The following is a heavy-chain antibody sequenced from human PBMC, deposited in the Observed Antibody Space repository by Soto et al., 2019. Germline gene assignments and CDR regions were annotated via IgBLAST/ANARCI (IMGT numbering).Heavy chain of an antibody. D-gene: IGHD4-17*01. V-gene: IGHV3-23*01. J-gene: IGHJ3*02. Sequence: EVQVLESGGGLVQPGGSLRLSCAASGFTFSTSAMSWVRQAPGKGLEWVSATDGSGGSTYYADSVKGRFTISRDNSKNTLYLQMNSLRAEDTAVYYCAKEDYGGNSGVDAFDIWDQGTMVTVSS. CDR1: GFTFSTSA. CDR3: AKEDYGGNSGVDAFDI. CDR2: TDGSGGST.